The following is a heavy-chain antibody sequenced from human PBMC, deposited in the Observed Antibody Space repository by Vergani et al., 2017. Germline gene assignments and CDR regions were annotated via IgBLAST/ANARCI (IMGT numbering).Heavy chain of an antibody. CDR3: GRVADCYGLGSRLLDL. D-gene: IGHD3-10*01. Sequence: QVQLQESGPGLVKPSQTLSLTCTVSGGSFSTGGQSWTWLRQSAGKGLEWIGRIYTSGATNYNPSLRSRAIMSVDASKNQFSLKLNSVAAADTAVYYCGRVADCYGLGSRLLDLWGQGILVTVSS. V-gene: IGHV4-61*02. CDR2: IYTSGAT. J-gene: IGHJ5*02. CDR1: GGSFSTGGQS.